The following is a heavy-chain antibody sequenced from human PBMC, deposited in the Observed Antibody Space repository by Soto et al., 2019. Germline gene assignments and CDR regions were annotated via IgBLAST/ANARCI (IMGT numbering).Heavy chain of an antibody. Sequence: QVQLMQSGAEVKKPGSSVKVSCKASGGTFSSYAISWVRQAPGQGLEWMGGIIPIFGTANYAQKFQGRVTITADESTSTAYMELSSLRSEDTAVYYCARVLDCSSTSCYNLYGMDVWGQGTTVTVSS. CDR3: ARVLDCSSTSCYNLYGMDV. CDR2: IIPIFGTA. D-gene: IGHD2-2*02. CDR1: GGTFSSYA. V-gene: IGHV1-69*01. J-gene: IGHJ6*02.